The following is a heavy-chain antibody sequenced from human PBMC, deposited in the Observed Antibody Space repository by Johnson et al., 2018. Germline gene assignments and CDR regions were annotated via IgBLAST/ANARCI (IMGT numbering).Heavy chain of an antibody. CDR1: GFTFDDYA. J-gene: IGHJ3*02. CDR3: AKDMYRSRGAFDI. V-gene: IGHV3-9*01. CDR2: ISWNSGSI. Sequence: EVQLVESGGGLVQPGRSLRLSCAASGFTFDDYAMHWVRQAPGKGLAWVSGISWNSGSIGYADSVKGRFTISRDNAKNSLYLQMNSLRAEDTALYYCAKDMYRSRGAFDIWGQGTMVTVSS. D-gene: IGHD1-14*01.